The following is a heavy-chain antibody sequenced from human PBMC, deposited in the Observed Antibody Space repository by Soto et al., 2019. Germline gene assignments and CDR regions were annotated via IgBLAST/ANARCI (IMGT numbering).Heavy chain of an antibody. J-gene: IGHJ6*02. CDR3: ARGRRLLWFGELVRPLGYYGMDV. D-gene: IGHD3-10*01. Sequence: PSETLSLTYAVYGGSFSGYYWSWIRQPPGKGLEWIGEINHSGSTNYNPSLKSRVTISVDTSKNQFSLKLSSVTAADTAVYYCARGRRLLWFGELVRPLGYYGMDVWGQGTTVTVSS. CDR1: GGSFSGYY. CDR2: INHSGST. V-gene: IGHV4-34*01.